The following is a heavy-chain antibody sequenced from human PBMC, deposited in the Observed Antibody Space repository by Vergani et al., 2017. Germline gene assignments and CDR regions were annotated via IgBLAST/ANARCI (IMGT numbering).Heavy chain of an antibody. Sequence: EVQLLESGGGLVQPGGSLRLSCGASGFTFSSYAMTWVRQAPGKGLEWVSAISGSGGNTFYTDSVKGRFTISRDNSKDTLYLQMNSLRVEDTAIYYLAKARDPNCKGGNCYSYYYGLDLWGQGTTVTVSS. CDR3: AKARDPNCKGGNCYSYYYGLDL. CDR2: ISGSGGNT. CDR1: GFTFSSYA. D-gene: IGHD2-15*01. V-gene: IGHV3-23*01. J-gene: IGHJ6*02.